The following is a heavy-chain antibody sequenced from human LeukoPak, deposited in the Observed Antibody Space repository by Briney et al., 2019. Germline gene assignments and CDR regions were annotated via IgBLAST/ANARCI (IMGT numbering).Heavy chain of an antibody. D-gene: IGHD3-10*01. V-gene: IGHV3-53*01. CDR3: ARVDTMVRGVIDDYFDY. CDR2: IYSGGST. CDR1: GFTVSINY. Sequence: GGSLTLSCAASGFTVSINYMSRVRQAPGKGLEWVSVIYSGGSTYYADSVKGRFTISRDNSKNTLYLQMNSLRAEDTAVYYCARVDTMVRGVIDDYFDYWGQGTLVTVSS. J-gene: IGHJ4*02.